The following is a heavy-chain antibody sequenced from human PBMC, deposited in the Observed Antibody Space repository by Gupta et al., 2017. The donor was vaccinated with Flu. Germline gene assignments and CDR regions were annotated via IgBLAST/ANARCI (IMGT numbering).Heavy chain of an antibody. D-gene: IGHD1-26*01. Sequence: QVQLQPPGPGLVKPSQPLSLPCAISGDSVSRNSAAWHWIRQSPSRGLEWLGRTYYRSKWYNDYAVSVKSRITINPDTSKNQFSLQLNSVTPEDTAVYYCARDPGGATSSPNWFDPWGQGTLVTVSS. CDR1: GDSVSRNSAA. CDR2: TYYRSKWYN. CDR3: ARDPGGATSSPNWFDP. J-gene: IGHJ5*02. V-gene: IGHV6-1*01.